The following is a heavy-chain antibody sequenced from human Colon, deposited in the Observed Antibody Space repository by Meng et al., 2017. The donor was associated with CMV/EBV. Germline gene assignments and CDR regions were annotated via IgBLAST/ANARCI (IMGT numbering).Heavy chain of an antibody. J-gene: IGHJ4*02. CDR2: VYYSGAA. CDR3: ARGIGHASNNTHDY. V-gene: IGHV4-59*11. D-gene: IGHD1/OR15-1a*01. Sequence: SETLSLTCTVSGDSLRSHYWSWIRQPPGKGLEWMGYVYYSGAATYTPSLRSRLSISVDMSKNQFYLTLRSVTAADTAMYFCARGIGHASNNTHDYWGQGTLVTVSS. CDR1: GDSLRSHY.